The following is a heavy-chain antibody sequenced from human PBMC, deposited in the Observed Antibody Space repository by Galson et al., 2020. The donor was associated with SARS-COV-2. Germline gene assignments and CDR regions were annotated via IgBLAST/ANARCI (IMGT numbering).Heavy chain of an antibody. Sequence: GGPLRLSCETFGSTFDAHVMNWVRQAPGKGLEWAPSINWNGHNTRYADPRKGRFTISRDNADNPLYLQMNSLRADDTAFYYGARGAAARFDYWGLGTLVTVSS. CDR1: GSTFDAHV. CDR2: INWNGHNT. V-gene: IGHV3-20*04. J-gene: IGHJ4*02. D-gene: IGHD6-6*01. CDR3: ARGAAARFDY.